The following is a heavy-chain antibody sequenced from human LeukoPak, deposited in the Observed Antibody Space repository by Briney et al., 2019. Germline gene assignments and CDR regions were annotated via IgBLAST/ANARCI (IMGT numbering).Heavy chain of an antibody. J-gene: IGHJ5*02. V-gene: IGHV4-39*01. CDR1: GGSISSSSYY. D-gene: IGHD3-3*01. CDR3: ARAHYDFWSGYYYNWFDP. CDR2: IYYSGST. Sequence: PSETLSLTCTVSGGSISSSSYYWGWIRQPPGKGLEWIGSIYYSGSTYYNPSLKSRVTISVDTSKNQFSLKLSSVTAADTAVYYCARAHYDFWSGYYYNWFDPWGQGTLVTASS.